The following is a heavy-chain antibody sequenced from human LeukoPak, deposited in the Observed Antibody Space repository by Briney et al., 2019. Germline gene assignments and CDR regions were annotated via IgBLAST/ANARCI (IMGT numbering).Heavy chain of an antibody. J-gene: IGHJ5*02. D-gene: IGHD3-3*01. CDR1: GGSISSYY. CDR2: IYYSGST. CDR3: ARGRGVHYYDFWSGSLNWFDP. Sequence: SETLSLTCTVSGGSISSYYWSWIRQPPGRGLEWIGYIYYSGSTYYNPSLKSRVTISVDTSKNQFSLKLSSVTAADTAVYYCARGRGVHYYDFWSGSLNWFDPWGQGTLVTVSS. V-gene: IGHV4-59*08.